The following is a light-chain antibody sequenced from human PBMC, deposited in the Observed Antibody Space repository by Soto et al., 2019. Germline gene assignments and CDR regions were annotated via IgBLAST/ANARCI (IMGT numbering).Light chain of an antibody. Sequence: QSALTQPASVSGSPGQSITISCTGTSSDVGSYKFVSWYQQHPSKAPKLIIYEGSERPSGVSNRFSGSKSGSTASLTISGLQAEDDADYFCFSHAGGVVFGGGTKLTVL. J-gene: IGLJ2*01. CDR1: SSDVGSYKF. V-gene: IGLV2-23*01. CDR3: FSHAGGVV. CDR2: EGS.